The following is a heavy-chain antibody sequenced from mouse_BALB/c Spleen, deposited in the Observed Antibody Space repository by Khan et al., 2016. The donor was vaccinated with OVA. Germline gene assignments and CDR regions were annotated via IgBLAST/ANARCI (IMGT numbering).Heavy chain of an antibody. CDR3: ERDGTYYWKDDWFAY. V-gene: IGHV1-4*01. CDR2: INPSSGYT. CDR1: GYTFTSYT. Sequence: VQLVESGAELARPGASVKMSCKASGYTFTSYTIHWIKQRPGQGLEWIGYINPSSGYTNYNQKFKDKATLTADKSSTTAYMQLSSLTSDDSAVYYCERDGTYYWKDDWFAYWGQGTLVTVSA. J-gene: IGHJ3*01. D-gene: IGHD2-10*01.